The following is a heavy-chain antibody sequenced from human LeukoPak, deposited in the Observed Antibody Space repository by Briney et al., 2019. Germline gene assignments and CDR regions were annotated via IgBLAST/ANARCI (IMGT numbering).Heavy chain of an antibody. D-gene: IGHD3-10*01. V-gene: IGHV3-23*01. CDR3: AKKGYAGSGTYSYYFDY. Sequence: PGGSLRLSCAASGFTFSSFSMNGVRQAPGKGLEWVSTLSTSGAATYYADSVKGRFTFSRDNSQNTLYLQMNSLTAEDTAIYYCAKKGYAGSGTYSYYFDYWGQGALVTVSS. J-gene: IGHJ4*02. CDR1: GFTFSSFS. CDR2: LSTSGAAT.